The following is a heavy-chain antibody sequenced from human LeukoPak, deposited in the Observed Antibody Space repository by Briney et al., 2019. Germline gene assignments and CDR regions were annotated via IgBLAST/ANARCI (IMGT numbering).Heavy chain of an antibody. V-gene: IGHV4-38-2*02. CDR1: GYSISSGDF. Sequence: SETLSLTCTVSGYSISSGDFWGWIRQPPGKRLEWIGSIYHTGNTYYNPSLQTRVTISVDTSRNQFSLKLTSVTAADTAVYYCAREIAVAGTAYWGQGTLVTVSS. D-gene: IGHD6-19*01. CDR3: AREIAVAGTAY. CDR2: IYHTGNT. J-gene: IGHJ4*02.